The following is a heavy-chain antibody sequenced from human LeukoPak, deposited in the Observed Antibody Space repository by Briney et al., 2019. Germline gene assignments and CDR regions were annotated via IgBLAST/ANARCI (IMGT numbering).Heavy chain of an antibody. CDR1: GFTFSSYS. V-gene: IGHV3-48*01. CDR2: FNNVDKTI. J-gene: IGHJ4*02. CDR3: ATPLDYYDRSDSHQGGD. D-gene: IGHD3-22*01. Sequence: GGSLRLSCAASGFTFSSYSMNWVRQAPGKGPEWVSYFNNVDKTIQYADSVKGRFTISSDNAKNSLYLQMNSLRAEDTAVYYCATPLDYYDRSDSHQGGDWGQGTLVTVSS.